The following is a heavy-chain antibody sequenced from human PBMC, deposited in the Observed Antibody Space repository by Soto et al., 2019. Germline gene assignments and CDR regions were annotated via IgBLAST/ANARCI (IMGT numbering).Heavy chain of an antibody. D-gene: IGHD3-3*01. CDR3: AREDFWSFA. Sequence: GGSVRLSCVVSGFSLSMAWMDWVRQVPGKGLVWVSRINKDATTTYADSVKGRFTISRDTAKNTLYLQMNSLRAEDTALYYCAREDFWSFAWGQGTLVTVSS. V-gene: IGHV3-74*01. J-gene: IGHJ5*02. CDR2: INKDATT. CDR1: GFSLSMAW.